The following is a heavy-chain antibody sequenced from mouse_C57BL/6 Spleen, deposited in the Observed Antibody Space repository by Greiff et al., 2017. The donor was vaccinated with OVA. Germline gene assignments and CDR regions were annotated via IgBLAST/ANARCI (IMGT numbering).Heavy chain of an antibody. V-gene: IGHV1-26*01. D-gene: IGHD1-1*01. CDR2: INPNNGGT. J-gene: IGHJ4*01. CDR3: ARSGDYSSAMGC. Sequence: VQLQQSGPELVKPGASVKISCKASGYTFTDYYMNWVKQSHGKSLEWIGDINPNNGGTSYNQKFKGKATLTVDKSSSTAYMELRSLTSEDSAVSYCARSGDYSSAMGCWGQGASVSVSS. CDR1: GYTFTDYY.